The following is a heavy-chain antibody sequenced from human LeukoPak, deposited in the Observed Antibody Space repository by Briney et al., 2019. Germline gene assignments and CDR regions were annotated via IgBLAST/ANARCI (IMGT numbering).Heavy chain of an antibody. CDR3: ARGIVGAPRYYYFDY. D-gene: IGHD1-26*01. CDR2: IYHSGST. CDR1: GYSISSGYY. V-gene: IGHV4-38-2*02. Sequence: PSETLSLTCTVSGYSISSGYYWGWIRQPPGKGLEWIGSIYHSGSTYYNPSLKSRVTISVDTSKNQFSLKLSSVTAADTAVYYCARGIVGAPRYYYFDYWGQGTLVTVSS. J-gene: IGHJ4*02.